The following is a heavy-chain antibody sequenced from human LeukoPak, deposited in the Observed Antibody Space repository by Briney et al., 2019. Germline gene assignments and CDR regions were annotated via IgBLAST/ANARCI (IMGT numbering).Heavy chain of an antibody. V-gene: IGHV4-39*07. CDR1: GDSVTRDDVH. CDR2: IYYNGKT. Sequence: SETLSLTCTVSGDSVTRDDVHWGWIRQPPGKGLEWVGNIYYNGKTYYTPSLQSRVTLSVDMSKNQFSLKLSSMTAADTAVYYCARVRSDPMVMYFDYWGQGTLVTVSS. D-gene: IGHD5-18*01. J-gene: IGHJ4*02. CDR3: ARVRSDPMVMYFDY.